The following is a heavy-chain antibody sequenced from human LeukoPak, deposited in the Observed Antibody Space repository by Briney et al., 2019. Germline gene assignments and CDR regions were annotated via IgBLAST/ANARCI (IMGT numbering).Heavy chain of an antibody. CDR3: ARDPSYDVWSGHYIGTYGMDV. D-gene: IGHD3-3*01. CDR2: ISAYNGNT. J-gene: IGHJ6*02. CDR1: GYTFTSYG. Sequence: EASVKVSCKASGYTFTSYGISWVRQAPGQGLEWMGWISAYNGNTSYAQKFQGRVTMTTDTSTSTAYMELRSLRSDDTAVYYCARDPSYDVWSGHYIGTYGMDVWGQGTTVTVSS. V-gene: IGHV1-18*01.